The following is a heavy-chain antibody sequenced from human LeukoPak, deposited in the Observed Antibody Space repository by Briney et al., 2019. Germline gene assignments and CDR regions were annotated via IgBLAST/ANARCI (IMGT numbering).Heavy chain of an antibody. J-gene: IGHJ4*02. CDR1: GFTFSSYG. D-gene: IGHD5-12*01. CDR2: IWFDGDDK. CDR3: ARDLKSAYSGYEIDY. Sequence: GRSLRLSCAASGFTFSSYGMHWVRQAPGKGLEWVAVIWFDGDDKYYADSVKGRFTISRDNSKNTLYLQMNSLRAEDTAVYYCARDLKSAYSGYEIDYWGQGTLVTVSS. V-gene: IGHV3-33*01.